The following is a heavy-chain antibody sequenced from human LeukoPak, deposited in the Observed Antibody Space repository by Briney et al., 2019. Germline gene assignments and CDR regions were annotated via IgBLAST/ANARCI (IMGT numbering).Heavy chain of an antibody. V-gene: IGHV3-30*18. CDR2: ISYDGSNK. CDR1: GFTVSSNY. CDR3: AKDSTDGYNYDY. Sequence: GGSLRLSCAASGFTVSSNYMSWVRQAPGKGLEWVAVISYDGSNKYYADSVKGRFTISRDNSKNTLYLQMNSLRAEDTAVYYCAKDSTDGYNYDYWGQGTLVTVSS. J-gene: IGHJ4*02. D-gene: IGHD5-24*01.